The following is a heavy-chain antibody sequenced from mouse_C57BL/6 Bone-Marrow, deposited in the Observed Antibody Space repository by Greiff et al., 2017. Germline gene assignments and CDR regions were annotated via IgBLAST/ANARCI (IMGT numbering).Heavy chain of an antibody. J-gene: IGHJ4*01. D-gene: IGHD1-1*01. V-gene: IGHV1-64*01. CDR1: GYTFTSYW. Sequence: QVHVKQSGAELVKPGASVKLSCKASGYTFTSYWMHWVKQRPGQGLEWIGMIHPNSGSTNYNEKFKSKATLTVDKSSSTAYMQLSSLTSEDSAVYYCARNYGSSYPYAMDYWGQGTSVTVSS. CDR2: IHPNSGST. CDR3: ARNYGSSYPYAMDY.